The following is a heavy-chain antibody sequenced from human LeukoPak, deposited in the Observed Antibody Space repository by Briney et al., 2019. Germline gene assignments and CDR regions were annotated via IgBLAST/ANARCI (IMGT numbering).Heavy chain of an antibody. V-gene: IGHV3-21*01. Sequence: GGSLRLSCAASGFTFNIYNMTWVRQAPGKGLEWVSSISSSSSYIYYADSVKGRFTISRDNAKNSLYLHMNSLRAEDTAVYYCARDSSGWADKFDYWGQGTLVTVSS. CDR3: ARDSSGWADKFDY. CDR2: ISSSSSYI. J-gene: IGHJ4*02. CDR1: GFTFNIYN. D-gene: IGHD6-19*01.